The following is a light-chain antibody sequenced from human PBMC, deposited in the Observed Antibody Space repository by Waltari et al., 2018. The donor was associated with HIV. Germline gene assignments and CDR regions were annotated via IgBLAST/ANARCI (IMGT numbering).Light chain of an antibody. CDR3: QQSYSAPHT. Sequence: DIQMTQSPSSLSASVGDRVPITCRASQSISTYLNWYQQKPGKAPKLLIYSASSLQSGVPSRFSGSGSGTDFTLTISSLQPEDFATYYCQQSYSAPHTFGQGTKVAIK. J-gene: IGKJ1*01. V-gene: IGKV1-39*01. CDR1: QSISTY. CDR2: SAS.